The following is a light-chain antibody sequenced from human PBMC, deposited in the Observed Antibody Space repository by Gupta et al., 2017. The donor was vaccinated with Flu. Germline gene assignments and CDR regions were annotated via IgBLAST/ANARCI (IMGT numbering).Light chain of an antibody. CDR2: SNN. Sequence: RVTISGAGSSSNIGSNNVNWYQQLTGTAPKLLMYSNNQRHSGVPVRFSASKSGTSASLASSGLQSEDEADYYCAAGDDSRSGWVFGGGTKLTVL. V-gene: IGLV1-44*01. CDR1: SSNIGSNN. CDR3: AAGDDSRSGWV. J-gene: IGLJ3*02.